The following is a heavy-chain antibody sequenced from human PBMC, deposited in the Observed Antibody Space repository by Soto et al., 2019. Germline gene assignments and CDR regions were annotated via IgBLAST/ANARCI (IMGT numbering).Heavy chain of an antibody. CDR1: GFTFDDYA. Sequence: EVQLVESGGGLVQPGRSLRLSCAASGFTFDDYAMHWVRQAPGKGLEWVSGISWNSGSIGYADSVKGRFTISRDNAKNSLYLQMNSLRAEDTALYYCAKDRSTVTTGGGYYGMDVWGQGTTVTVSS. J-gene: IGHJ6*02. CDR3: AKDRSTVTTGGGYYGMDV. V-gene: IGHV3-9*01. D-gene: IGHD4-17*01. CDR2: ISWNSGSI.